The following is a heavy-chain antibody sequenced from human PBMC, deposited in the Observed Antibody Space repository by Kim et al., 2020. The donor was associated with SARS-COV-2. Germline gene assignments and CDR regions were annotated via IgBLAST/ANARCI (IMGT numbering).Heavy chain of an antibody. J-gene: IGHJ4*02. CDR2: GST. D-gene: IGHD5-18*01. Sequence: GSTYDADSVKGRFNISRDNSKNSLYLQMNSLRTEDTALYYCAAQYSYGYYWGQGTLVTVSS. V-gene: IGHV3-43*01. CDR3: AAQYSYGYY.